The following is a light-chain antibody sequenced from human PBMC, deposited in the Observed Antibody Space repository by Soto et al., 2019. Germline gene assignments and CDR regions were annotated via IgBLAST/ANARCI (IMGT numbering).Light chain of an antibody. CDR3: CSFARRSTLI. J-gene: IGLJ2*01. CDR1: SSDVGNYNL. Sequence: QSALTQPASVSGSPGQSITISCTGTSSDVGNYNLVSWYQQYPGKAPKLMIYEGGKRPSGVSNRFSGSKSGNTASLTISGLQDEDEADYYCCSFARRSTLIFGGGTKVTVL. CDR2: EGG. V-gene: IGLV2-23*01.